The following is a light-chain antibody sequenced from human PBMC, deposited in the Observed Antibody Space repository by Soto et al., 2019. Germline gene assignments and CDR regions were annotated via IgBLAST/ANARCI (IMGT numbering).Light chain of an antibody. CDR1: QSVSSSY. V-gene: IGKV3-20*01. CDR3: QQYGSSLRT. J-gene: IGKJ1*01. CDR2: GAS. Sequence: EIVLTQSPCSLSFSPGERSTLSCRASQSVSSSYLAWYKQKPGQAPRLLIYGASSRATGIPDRFSGSGSGTDFTLTISRLEPEDFAVYYCQQYGSSLRTFGQGTKVDIK.